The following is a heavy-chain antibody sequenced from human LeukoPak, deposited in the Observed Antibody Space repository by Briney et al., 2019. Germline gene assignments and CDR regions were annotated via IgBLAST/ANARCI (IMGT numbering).Heavy chain of an antibody. V-gene: IGHV1-69*05. Sequence: GSSVKVSCKASGGTFSSYAISWVRQAPGQGLEWMGGIIPIFGTANYAQKFQGRVTITTDESTSTAYMELSSLRSEDTAVYYCATDLPYYYGSGKEGYYMDVWGQGTTVTVSS. CDR1: GGTFSSYA. D-gene: IGHD3-10*01. CDR2: IIPIFGTA. CDR3: ATDLPYYYGSGKEGYYMDV. J-gene: IGHJ6*03.